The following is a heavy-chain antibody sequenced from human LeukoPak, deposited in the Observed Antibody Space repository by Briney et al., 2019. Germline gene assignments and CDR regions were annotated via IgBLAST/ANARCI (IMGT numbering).Heavy chain of an antibody. Sequence: GGSLRLSCAASGFTFSSYGMHWVRQAPCKGLDWVAAISYDGSNKYYADSVKGRFTISRDNSKNTLYLQMSSLRAEETAVYYCAKDDYHYDSSGFEQAGAFDIWGQGTMVAVSS. CDR3: AKDDYHYDSSGFEQAGAFDI. J-gene: IGHJ3*02. CDR2: ISYDGSNK. D-gene: IGHD3-22*01. CDR1: GFTFSSYG. V-gene: IGHV3-30*18.